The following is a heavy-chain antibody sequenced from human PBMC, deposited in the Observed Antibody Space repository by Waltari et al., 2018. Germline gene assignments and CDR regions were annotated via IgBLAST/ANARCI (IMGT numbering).Heavy chain of an antibody. J-gene: IGHJ3*02. V-gene: IGHV4-39*07. D-gene: IGHD2-2*01. Sequence: QLQLQESGPGLVKPSETLSLTCTVSGGSISSSSYYWGWIRQPPGKGLEWIGSIYYSGSTYYNPSRKSRVTISVDTSKNQFSLKLSSVTAADTAVYYCARQRGHCSSTSCAITFDIWGQGTMVTVSS. CDR1: GGSISSSSYY. CDR3: ARQRGHCSSTSCAITFDI. CDR2: IYYSGST.